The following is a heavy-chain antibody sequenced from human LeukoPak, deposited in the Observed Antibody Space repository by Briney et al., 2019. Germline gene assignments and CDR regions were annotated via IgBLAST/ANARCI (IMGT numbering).Heavy chain of an antibody. V-gene: IGHV3-23*01. J-gene: IGHJ4*02. CDR3: AKGSTLGTREVDY. D-gene: IGHD1-1*01. CDR2: ISSSGSNT. Sequence: GGSLRLSCAASGFTFSLYAMSWVRQGPGKGLEWVSSISSSGSNTYYADSVKGRFAISRDNSKNTVYLQTNSLRAEDTAIYYCAKGSTLGTREVDYWGQGTLVTVSS. CDR1: GFTFSLYA.